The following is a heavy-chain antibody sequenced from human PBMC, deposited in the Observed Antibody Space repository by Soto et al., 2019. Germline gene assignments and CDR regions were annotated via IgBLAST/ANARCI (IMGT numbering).Heavy chain of an antibody. D-gene: IGHD3-10*01. V-gene: IGHV5-51*03. CDR1: GYSFTNYW. CDR3: AGRNGDGSGSRWFDP. CDR2: ICPGDSDT. Sequence: EVQLVQSGAEVKKPGEYLKMSCKASGYSFTNYWIAWVRQMPGKGLEWMGIICPGDSDTKYRPSFQGQVTISVDKSINTAYLQWSSLKASDTATYYCAGRNGDGSGSRWFDPWGQGTLVTVSS. J-gene: IGHJ5*02.